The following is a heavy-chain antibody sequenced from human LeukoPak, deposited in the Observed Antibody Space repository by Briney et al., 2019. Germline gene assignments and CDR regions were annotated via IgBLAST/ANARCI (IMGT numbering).Heavy chain of an antibody. D-gene: IGHD5-12*01. CDR1: GFTFSSYG. CDR3: AKDAKGYSGYDAFSYYFDY. V-gene: IGHV3-30*02. CDR2: IWYDGTNK. Sequence: GGSLRLSCAASGFTFSSYGIHWVRQAPGKGLEWVAVIWYDGTNKYYPDSVKGRFTISRDNSKNTLYLQMNSLRAEDTAVYYCAKDAKGYSGYDAFSYYFDYWGQGTLVTVSS. J-gene: IGHJ4*02.